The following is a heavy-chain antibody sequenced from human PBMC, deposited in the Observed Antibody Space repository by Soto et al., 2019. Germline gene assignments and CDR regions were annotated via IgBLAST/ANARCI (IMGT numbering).Heavy chain of an antibody. J-gene: IGHJ5*02. Sequence: SETLSLTCAVSGYSISSSNWWGWIRQPPGKGLEWIGYIYYSGSTYYNPSLKSRVTMSVDTSKNQFSLKLSSVTAVDTAVYYCARVYYDSSGFLNWFDPWGQGTLFTVSS. CDR1: GYSISSSNW. V-gene: IGHV4-28*03. CDR2: IYYSGST. CDR3: ARVYYDSSGFLNWFDP. D-gene: IGHD3-22*01.